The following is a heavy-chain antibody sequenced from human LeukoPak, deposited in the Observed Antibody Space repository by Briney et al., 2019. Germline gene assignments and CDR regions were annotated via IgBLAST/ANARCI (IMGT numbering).Heavy chain of an antibody. Sequence: GASVKVSCKASGYTFTGYYMHWVRQAPGQGLEWMGWINPNSGGTNYAQKFQGRVTMTRDTSISTAYMELSRLRSDDTAVYYCARARYCSSTSCHSKPGDYWGQGTLVTVSS. CDR3: ARARYCSSTSCHSKPGDY. J-gene: IGHJ4*02. CDR2: INPNSGGT. D-gene: IGHD2-2*01. CDR1: GYTFTGYY. V-gene: IGHV1-2*02.